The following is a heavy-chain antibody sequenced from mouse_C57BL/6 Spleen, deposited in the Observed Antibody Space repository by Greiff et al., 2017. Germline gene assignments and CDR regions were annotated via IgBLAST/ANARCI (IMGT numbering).Heavy chain of an antibody. Sequence: QVQLQQPGAELVRPGSSVKLSCKASGYTFTSYWMDWVKQRPGQGLEWIGNIYPSDSETHYNQKFKDKATLTVDKSSSTAYMQLSSLTSEDSAVYYCARSDYSKSYFDYWGQGTTLTVSS. CDR3: ARSDYSKSYFDY. CDR2: IYPSDSET. CDR1: GYTFTSYW. D-gene: IGHD2-5*01. J-gene: IGHJ2*01. V-gene: IGHV1-61*01.